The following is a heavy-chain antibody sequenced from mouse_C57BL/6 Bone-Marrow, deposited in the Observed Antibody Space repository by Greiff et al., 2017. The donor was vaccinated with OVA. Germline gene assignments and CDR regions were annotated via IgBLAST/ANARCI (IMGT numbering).Heavy chain of an antibody. D-gene: IGHD1-1*01. V-gene: IGHV1-64*01. J-gene: IGHJ2*01. CDR3: ARGGSKAWFDY. CDR1: GYTFTSYW. Sequence: VQLQQPGAELVKPGASVKLSCKASGYTFTSYWMHWVKQRPGQGLEWIGMIHPNSGSTNYNEKFKSKATLTVDKSSSTAYMQLSSLTSEDAAVYYCARGGSKAWFDYWGQGTTLTVSS. CDR2: IHPNSGST.